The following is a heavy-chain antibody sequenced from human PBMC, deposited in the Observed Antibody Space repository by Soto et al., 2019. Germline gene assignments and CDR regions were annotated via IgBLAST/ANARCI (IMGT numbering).Heavy chain of an antibody. J-gene: IGHJ4*02. Sequence: EVQLLESGGGLVQPGGSLRLSCAASGFTFSSYAMSWVRQAPGKGLEWVSIIGVGGGDRYYPESVKGRFTISRDNSRDTLYLEMNSLRYEDTAVYYCAIVRFGELVWGQGTLVTVSS. V-gene: IGHV3-23*01. CDR1: GFTFSSYA. CDR2: IGVGGGDR. CDR3: AIVRFGELV. D-gene: IGHD3-10*01.